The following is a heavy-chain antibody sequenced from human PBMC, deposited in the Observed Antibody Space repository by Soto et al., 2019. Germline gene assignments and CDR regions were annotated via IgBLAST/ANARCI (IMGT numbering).Heavy chain of an antibody. CDR1: GGSISSNSYY. CDR3: ARLSSDSSGLYIDY. J-gene: IGHJ4*02. Sequence: SETLSLTCTVSGGSISSNSYYWGCIRQPPGKGLEWIGTIYYSGITYYNPSLKSRVTISVDTSENQFSLKLSSVTAADTALYYCARLSSDSSGLYIDYWGQGTLVTVST. V-gene: IGHV4-39*01. D-gene: IGHD3-22*01. CDR2: IYYSGIT.